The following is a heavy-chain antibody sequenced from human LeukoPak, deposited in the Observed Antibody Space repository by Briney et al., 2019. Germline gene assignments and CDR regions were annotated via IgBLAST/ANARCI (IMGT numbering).Heavy chain of an antibody. CDR2: INGDGSNS. CDR3: ARTSPTSHFDF. Sequence: GGSLRLSCVASGFTFTTYWMHWVRQAPGKGLVLVSRINGDGSNSNYADSVKGRFTISRDNARNTLYLQMNGLRAEDTALYYCARTSPTSHFDFWGQGTLVTVSS. CDR1: GFTFTTYW. D-gene: IGHD3-16*01. V-gene: IGHV3-74*01. J-gene: IGHJ4*02.